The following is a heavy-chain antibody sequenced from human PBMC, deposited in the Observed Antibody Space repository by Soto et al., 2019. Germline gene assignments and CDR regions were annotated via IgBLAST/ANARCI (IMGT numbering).Heavy chain of an antibody. CDR1: GFTFSGSA. CDR3: TRRRAAGSNGYYFDY. CDR2: IRSKANSYAT. D-gene: IGHD4-4*01. Sequence: EVQLVESGGGLVQPGGSLKLSCAASGFTFSGSAMHWVRQASGKGLEWVGRIRSKANSYATAYAASVKGRFTISRDDSKNTAYLKMNSLRTEDTAVYYCTRRRAAGSNGYYFDYWGQGTLVTASS. J-gene: IGHJ4*02. V-gene: IGHV3-73*01.